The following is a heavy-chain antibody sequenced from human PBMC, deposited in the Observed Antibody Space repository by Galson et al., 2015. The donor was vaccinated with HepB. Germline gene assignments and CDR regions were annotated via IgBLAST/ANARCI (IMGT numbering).Heavy chain of an antibody. CDR2: IWYDGSNK. V-gene: IGHV3-33*01. CDR1: GFTFSDYG. D-gene: IGHD4-17*01. J-gene: IGHJ4*02. Sequence: SLRLSCAASGFTFSDYGMHWVRQAPGKGLEWLAVIWYDGSNKYYADSLKGRLTISRDNSKNTLYLQMNSLRAEDTAVYHCAREGMTAVTNFDYWGQGTLVTVSS. CDR3: AREGMTAVTNFDY.